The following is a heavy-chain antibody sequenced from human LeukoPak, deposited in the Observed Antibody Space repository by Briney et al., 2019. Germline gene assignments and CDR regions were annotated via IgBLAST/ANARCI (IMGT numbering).Heavy chain of an antibody. V-gene: IGHV3-23*01. CDR2: TSGSGGST. CDR3: AKNGGSQCYSHLDS. D-gene: IGHD2-15*01. Sequence: GGSLRLSCAASGFTFSSYAMSWVRQTPGKGLEWVSGTSGSGGSTYFAGSVKGRFTISRDNSKNTLYLQMNSLRVEDTAVYYCAKNGGSQCYSHLDSWGQGTLVTVSS. J-gene: IGHJ4*02. CDR1: GFTFSSYA.